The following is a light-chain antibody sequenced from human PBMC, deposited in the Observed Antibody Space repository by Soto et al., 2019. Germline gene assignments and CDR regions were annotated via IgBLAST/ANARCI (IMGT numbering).Light chain of an antibody. Sequence: QSVLTQPGSVSGSPGQSITISCSGTGSYVSAYNYVSWYQQHPAKAPKLMIYDVSNRPSGVSDRFSGSKSGNTASLTISGLQAEDEADYYCYSYTSSSTYVFGSGTKVTDL. CDR3: YSYTSSSTYV. CDR1: GSYVSAYNY. CDR2: DVS. J-gene: IGLJ1*01. V-gene: IGLV2-14*01.